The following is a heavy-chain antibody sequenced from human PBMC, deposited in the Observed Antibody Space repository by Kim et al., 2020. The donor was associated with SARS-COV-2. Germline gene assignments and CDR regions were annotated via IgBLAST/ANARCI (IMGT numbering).Heavy chain of an antibody. J-gene: IGHJ3*02. CDR3: ARDGDLYSSGKDAFDS. V-gene: IGHV3-7*01. Sequence: GGSLRLSCAASGFTFSSYWMTWVRQAPGKGLEWVANIKQDGNQKYYVDSLKGRFTISRDNAKNSLYLQMNSLRAEDTAVYYCARDGDLYSSGKDAFDSWGTGTMVTVSS. CDR2: IKQDGNQK. CDR1: GFTFSSYW. D-gene: IGHD6-19*01.